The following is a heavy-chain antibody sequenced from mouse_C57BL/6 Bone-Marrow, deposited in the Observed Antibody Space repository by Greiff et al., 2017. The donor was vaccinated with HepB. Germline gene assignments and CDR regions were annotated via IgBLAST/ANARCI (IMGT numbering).Heavy chain of an antibody. Sequence: QVQLQQPGAELVKPGASVKLSCKASGYTFTSYWMHWVKQRPGQGLEWIGMIHPNSGSTNYNEKFKSKATLTVTKSSSTAYMQLSSLTSEDSAVYYCARWNYDYDGAWFAYWGQGTLVTVSA. V-gene: IGHV1-64*01. CDR3: ARWNYDYDGAWFAY. CDR1: GYTFTSYW. D-gene: IGHD2-4*01. J-gene: IGHJ3*01. CDR2: IHPNSGST.